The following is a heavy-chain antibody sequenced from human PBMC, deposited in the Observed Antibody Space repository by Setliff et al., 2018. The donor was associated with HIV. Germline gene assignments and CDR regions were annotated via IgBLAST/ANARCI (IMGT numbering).Heavy chain of an antibody. CDR2: ISDDGSAK. V-gene: IGHV3-30*04. CDR1: GFNFNNHA. Sequence: PGGSLRLSCAASGFNFNNHAMHWVRQAPGKGPECVAVISDDGSAKYYGDSVKGRFTISRDNSKDTLYLDLNSLRSEDTAVYYCAPRSGLVGTTPAAVDHWGQGTLVTVSS. CDR3: APRSGLVGTTPAAVDH. D-gene: IGHD1-26*01. J-gene: IGHJ4*02.